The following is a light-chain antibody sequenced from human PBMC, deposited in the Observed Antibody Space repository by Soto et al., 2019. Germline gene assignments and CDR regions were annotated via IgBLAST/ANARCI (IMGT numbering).Light chain of an antibody. CDR2: WAS. CDR1: QSILDRSKNKYY. Sequence: DIVMTQSPDSLAVSLGERATFNCKSSQSILDRSKNKYYLAWYQQKSGQPPKLLIYWASLREPGVPDRFTGSGSGTDFTLTISSLQAEDVAAYYCQQYFTSPWTFGQGTKVEI. J-gene: IGKJ1*01. V-gene: IGKV4-1*01. CDR3: QQYFTSPWT.